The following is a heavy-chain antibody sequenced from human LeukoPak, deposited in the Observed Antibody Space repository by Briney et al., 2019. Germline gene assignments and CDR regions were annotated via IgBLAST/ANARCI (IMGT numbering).Heavy chain of an antibody. CDR1: GGSISSGGYY. CDR2: IYHSGST. J-gene: IGHJ3*02. Sequence: TSENLSLTCTVSGGSISSGGYYWSWIRQPPGKGLEWIGYIYHSGSTYYNPSLKSRVTISVDTSKNQFSLKLSSVTAADTAVYYCARADILTGPWDAFDIWGQGTMVTVSS. D-gene: IGHD3-9*01. V-gene: IGHV4-30-2*05. CDR3: ARADILTGPWDAFDI.